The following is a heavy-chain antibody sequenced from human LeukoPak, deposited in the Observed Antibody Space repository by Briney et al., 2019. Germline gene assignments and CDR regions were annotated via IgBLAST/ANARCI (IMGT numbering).Heavy chain of an antibody. V-gene: IGHV3-53*01. CDR1: GFTVSNNY. Sequence: QPGGPLRLSCAASGFTVSNNYMTWVRQAPGKGLEWVSVIHSGGSTYYADAVKGRFTISRDNSKNTLYLQMNSLRAEDTAVYYCAKGASDCSSTSCYPLDAFDIWGQGTMVTVSS. CDR2: IHSGGST. CDR3: AKGASDCSSTSCYPLDAFDI. J-gene: IGHJ3*02. D-gene: IGHD2-2*01.